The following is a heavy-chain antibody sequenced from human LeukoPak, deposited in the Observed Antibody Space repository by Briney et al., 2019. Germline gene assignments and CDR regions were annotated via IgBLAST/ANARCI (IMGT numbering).Heavy chain of an antibody. Sequence: SETLSLTCIVSGGSISSYYWSWIRQPAGKGLEWIGRIYTSGSTNYNPSLKSRVTMSVDTSKNQFSLKLSSVTAADTAVYYCAGSSSGWYWVNWFDPWGQGTLVTVSS. CDR1: GGSISSYY. J-gene: IGHJ5*02. CDR2: IYTSGST. V-gene: IGHV4-4*07. CDR3: AGSSSGWYWVNWFDP. D-gene: IGHD6-19*01.